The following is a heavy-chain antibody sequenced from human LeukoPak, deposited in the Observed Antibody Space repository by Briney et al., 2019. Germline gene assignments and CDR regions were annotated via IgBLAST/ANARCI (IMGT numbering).Heavy chain of an antibody. CDR3: ARDRESNWYPYLDA. CDR2: IKEDGSTK. Sequence: GGSLRLSCATSGFTFTNYLMSWVRQAPGKGLEWVANIKEDGSTKWYVDSVRGRFTISRDNAKNSLCLQMDGLRAEDTAVYYCARDRESNWYPYLDAWGQGTPVTVSP. V-gene: IGHV3-7*01. CDR1: GFTFTNYL. D-gene: IGHD6-13*01. J-gene: IGHJ4*02.